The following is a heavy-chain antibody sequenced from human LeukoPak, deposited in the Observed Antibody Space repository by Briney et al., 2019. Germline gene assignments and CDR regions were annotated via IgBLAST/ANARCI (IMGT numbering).Heavy chain of an antibody. J-gene: IGHJ3*02. CDR2: LYSGGTT. Sequence: PGGSLRLSCAASGFTVNSNYMSWVRQAPGKGLEWVSVLYSGGTTYYADSVQGRFTISRDDSKNTLYLQMNSLRAEDTAVYYCARDLETDTSDAFDIWGQGTMATVSS. D-gene: IGHD5-18*01. CDR3: ARDLETDTSDAFDI. V-gene: IGHV3-66*01. CDR1: GFTVNSNY.